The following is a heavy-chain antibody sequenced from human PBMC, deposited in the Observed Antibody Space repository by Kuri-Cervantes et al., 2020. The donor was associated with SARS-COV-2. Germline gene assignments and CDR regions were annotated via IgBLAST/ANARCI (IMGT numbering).Heavy chain of an antibody. CDR3: ARDRDYIWV. J-gene: IGHJ3*01. Sequence: GGSLRLSCAASGFTFSNYAMSWVRQAPGKGLEWVSAISAAGGTTYYADSVKGRFTISRDNSKNTLYLQMNSLRAEDTAVYYCARDRDYIWVWGQGTMVTVSS. CDR2: ISAAGGTT. V-gene: IGHV3-23*01. D-gene: IGHD4-11*01. CDR1: GFTFSNYA.